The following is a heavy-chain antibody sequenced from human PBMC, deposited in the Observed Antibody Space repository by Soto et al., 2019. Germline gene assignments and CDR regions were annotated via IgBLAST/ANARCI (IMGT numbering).Heavy chain of an antibody. V-gene: IGHV2-5*02. D-gene: IGHD3-10*01. CDR1: GFSLTTSGVG. CDR2: IYWDDDK. CDR3: AHSDYGSWYFDY. Sequence: QITLKESGPTLVKPTQTLTLTCSFSGFSLTTSGVGVGWIRQPPGKALEWLALIYWDDDKRYSPSLKSRLTITKDTSKNQVVLTMTTMDPVDTATYYCAHSDYGSWYFDYWGQGTLVTVSS. J-gene: IGHJ4*02.